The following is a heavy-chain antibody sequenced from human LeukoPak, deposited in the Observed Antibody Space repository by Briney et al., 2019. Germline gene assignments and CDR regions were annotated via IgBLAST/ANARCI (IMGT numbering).Heavy chain of an antibody. D-gene: IGHD6-19*01. V-gene: IGHV3-23*01. Sequence: GRSLRLSCAASGFTFSSYAMSWVRQAPGKGLEWVSATSGSGGSTYYADSVKGRFTISRDNSKNTLYLQMNSLRAEDTAVYYCAKELLQMAVAGQCDYWGQGTLVTVSS. J-gene: IGHJ4*02. CDR2: TSGSGGST. CDR1: GFTFSSYA. CDR3: AKELLQMAVAGQCDY.